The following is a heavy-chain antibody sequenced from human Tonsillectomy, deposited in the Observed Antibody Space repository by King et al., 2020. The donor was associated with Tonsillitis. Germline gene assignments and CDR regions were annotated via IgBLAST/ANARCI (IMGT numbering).Heavy chain of an antibody. V-gene: IGHV4-4*07. Sequence: VQLQESGPGLVKPSETLSLTCTVSGGSISNYLWSWIRQPAGEGLEWLGRVYTSGSTDYNPSLKSRVTLSVDTSKNQISLNLSSVTAADTAVYYCARDPQGYTNSYYCDSWGPGILVTVSS. CDR1: GGSISNYL. CDR2: VYTSGST. CDR3: ARDPQGYTNSYYCDS. D-gene: IGHD6-6*01. J-gene: IGHJ4*02.